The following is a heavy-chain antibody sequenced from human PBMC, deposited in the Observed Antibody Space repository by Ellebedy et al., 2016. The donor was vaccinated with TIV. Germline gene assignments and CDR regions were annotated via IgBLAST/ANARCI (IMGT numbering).Heavy chain of an antibody. CDR3: ARAGGADY. CDR1: HSSFGVYY. D-gene: IGHD3-10*01. Sequence: SETLSLXXASNHSSFGVYYWSWIRQSPGKGLEWIGEISQRGSTNYNPSLRSRVSSSIDPSKKQFSLKLRSVTAADTAVYYCARAGGADYWGQGTLVTVSS. V-gene: IGHV4-34*01. CDR2: ISQRGST. J-gene: IGHJ4*02.